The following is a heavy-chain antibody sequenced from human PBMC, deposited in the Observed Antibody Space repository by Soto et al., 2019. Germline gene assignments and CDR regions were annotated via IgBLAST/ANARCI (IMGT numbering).Heavy chain of an antibody. V-gene: IGHV1-18*01. CDR3: ARDRYCSGGSCYHFDY. J-gene: IGHJ4*02. Sequence: QVQLVQSGAEVKKPGASVKVSCKASGYTFTSYGISWVRQAPGQGLEWMGWISAYNGNTNYAQKLRGRVTMTTDTATGTAYMELRSLRSDDTAVYYCARDRYCSGGSCYHFDYWGQGTLVTVSS. D-gene: IGHD2-15*01. CDR1: GYTFTSYG. CDR2: ISAYNGNT.